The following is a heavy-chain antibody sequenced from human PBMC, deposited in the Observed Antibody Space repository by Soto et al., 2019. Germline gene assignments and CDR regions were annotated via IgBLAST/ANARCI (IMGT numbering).Heavy chain of an antibody. Sequence: SETLSLTCTVSGGSISSSSYYWGWIRQPPGKGLEWIGYIYYSGSTNYNPSLKSRVTISVDTSKNQFSLKLSSVTAADTAVYYCARVGYGSGSYYNDLDVWGKGTTVTVSS. CDR2: IYYSGST. D-gene: IGHD3-10*01. J-gene: IGHJ6*03. CDR3: ARVGYGSGSYYNDLDV. CDR1: GGSISSSSYY. V-gene: IGHV4-61*05.